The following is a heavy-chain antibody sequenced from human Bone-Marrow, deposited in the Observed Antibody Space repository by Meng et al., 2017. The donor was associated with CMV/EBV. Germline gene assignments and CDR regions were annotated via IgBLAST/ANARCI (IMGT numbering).Heavy chain of an antibody. V-gene: IGHV3-7*01. Sequence: GGSLRLSCAASGFTFSSYWMSWVRQAPGKGLEWVANIKQDGSEKYYVDSVKGRFTISRDNSKNTLYLQMNSLRAEDTAVYYCAKDLRSYGSGSYYLYYYYYYGMDVWGQGTTVTVSS. D-gene: IGHD3-10*01. CDR3: AKDLRSYGSGSYYLYYYYYYGMDV. CDR2: IKQDGSEK. CDR1: GFTFSSYW. J-gene: IGHJ6*02.